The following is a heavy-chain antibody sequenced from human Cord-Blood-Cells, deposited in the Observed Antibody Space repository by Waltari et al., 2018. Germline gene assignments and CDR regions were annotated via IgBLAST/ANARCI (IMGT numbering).Heavy chain of an antibody. V-gene: IGHV1-69*09. CDR3: AREPSSSWYDAFDI. CDR2: ISPILGIA. CDR1: GGTFSSYA. Sequence: QVQLVQSGAEVKKPGSSVKVSCKASGGTFSSYAISWVRQAPGQGLEWMGRISPILGIANYAQKFQGRVTITADKSTSTAYMELSSLRSEDTAVYYCAREPSSSWYDAFDIWGQGTMVTVSS. J-gene: IGHJ3*02. D-gene: IGHD6-13*01.